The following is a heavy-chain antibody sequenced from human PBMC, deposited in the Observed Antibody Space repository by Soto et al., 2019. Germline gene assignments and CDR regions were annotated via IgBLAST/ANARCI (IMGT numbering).Heavy chain of an antibody. CDR3: ARGNHRWLQLWYFDL. CDR2: IIPIFGTA. J-gene: IGHJ2*01. D-gene: IGHD5-12*01. V-gene: IGHV1-69*13. Sequence: ASVKVSCKASGGTFSSYTIIWVRQAPGQGLEWMGGIIPIFGTANYAQKFQGRVTITADESTSTAYMELSSLRSEDTAVYYCARGNHRWLQLWYFDLWGRGTLVTVSS. CDR1: GGTFSSYT.